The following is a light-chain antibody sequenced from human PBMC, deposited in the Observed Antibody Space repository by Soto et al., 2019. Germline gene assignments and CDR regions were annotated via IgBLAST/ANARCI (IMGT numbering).Light chain of an antibody. Sequence: EIVLKQSPGTLSLSPGERATLSCSASQSVSSSYLAWYQQKPGQAPRLLTYGASSRATGIPDLFSGSGSGTDFTLTISRLEPEDFAVYYCQQYGSSPPMWFTCRPGTKVDIK. CDR2: GAS. J-gene: IGKJ3*01. CDR3: QQYGSSPPMWFT. V-gene: IGKV3-20*01. CDR1: QSVSSSY.